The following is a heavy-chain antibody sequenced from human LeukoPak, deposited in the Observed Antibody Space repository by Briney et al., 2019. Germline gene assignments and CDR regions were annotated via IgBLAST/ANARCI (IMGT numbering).Heavy chain of an antibody. CDR3: AATQGSVAARPYYYYYMDV. V-gene: IGHV3-7*01. CDR2: IKQDGSEK. J-gene: IGHJ6*03. CDR1: GITVSTNY. D-gene: IGHD6-6*01. Sequence: PGGSLRLTCAASGITVSTNYMNWVRQAPGRGLEWVANIKQDGSEKYYVDSVKGRFTISRDNAKNSLYLQINSLRAEDTAVYYCAATQGSVAARPYYYYYMDVWGKGTTVTVSS.